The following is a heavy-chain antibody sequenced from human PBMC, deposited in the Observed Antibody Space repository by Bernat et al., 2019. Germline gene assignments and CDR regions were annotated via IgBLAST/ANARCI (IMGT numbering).Heavy chain of an antibody. Sequence: QVQLQESGPGLVKPSETLSLTCTVSGGSISSYYWSWIRQPPGKGLEWIGYIYYSGSTNYNPSLKSRVTISVDTSKNQFSLKLSSVTAADTAVYYCARVLRYCSGGSCYSEGYYYYYMDVWGKGTTVTVSS. CDR2: IYYSGST. J-gene: IGHJ6*03. D-gene: IGHD2-15*01. CDR1: GGSISSYY. CDR3: ARVLRYCSGGSCYSEGYYYYYMDV. V-gene: IGHV4-59*01.